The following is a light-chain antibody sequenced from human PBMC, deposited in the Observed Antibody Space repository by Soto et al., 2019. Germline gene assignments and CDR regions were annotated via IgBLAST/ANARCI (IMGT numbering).Light chain of an antibody. CDR3: QQSFSNPYT. CDR1: QSIATY. V-gene: IGKV1-39*01. CDR2: AAS. J-gene: IGKJ2*01. Sequence: DIQMTQSPSSLSASVGDRVTVTCRASQSIATYLNWYQQRPGKAPKLLISAASNLQSGVPSRFSGSGSWTDFTLTISTLQPEDFTSYYCQQSFSNPYTFGQGTEVEIK.